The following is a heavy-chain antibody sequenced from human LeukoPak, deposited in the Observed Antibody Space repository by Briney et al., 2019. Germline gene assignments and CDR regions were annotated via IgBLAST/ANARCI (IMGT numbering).Heavy chain of an antibody. CDR3: ARAEDSGYDPYYFDY. V-gene: IGHV3-7*01. D-gene: IGHD5-12*01. CDR1: GFTSSSYW. J-gene: IGHJ4*02. Sequence: PGGSLRLSCAASGFTSSSYWMSWVRQAPGKGLEWVANIKQDGSEKYYVDSVKGRFTISRDNAKNSLYLQMNSLRAEDTAVYYCARAEDSGYDPYYFDYWGQGTLVTVSS. CDR2: IKQDGSEK.